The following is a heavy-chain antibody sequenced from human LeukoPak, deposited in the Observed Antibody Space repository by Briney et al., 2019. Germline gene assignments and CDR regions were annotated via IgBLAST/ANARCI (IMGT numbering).Heavy chain of an antibody. D-gene: IGHD5-18*01. Sequence: PGGSLRLSCAASGFTFSSFWMHWVRQPPGKGLVWVPRIDTDGRTTTYADSVKGRFTISRDNARNTVYLQINSLRAEDTAVYYCATLNSFGHDHWGQGILVTVSS. CDR2: IDTDGRTT. V-gene: IGHV3-74*01. CDR3: ATLNSFGHDH. J-gene: IGHJ5*02. CDR1: GFTFSSFW.